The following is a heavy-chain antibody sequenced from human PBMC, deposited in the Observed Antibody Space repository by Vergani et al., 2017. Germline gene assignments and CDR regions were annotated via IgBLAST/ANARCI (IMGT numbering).Heavy chain of an antibody. CDR1: GDSITNGGFS. CDR2: IFPSGNS. Sequence: QVNLQESGPGLVKPSETLSLTCAVSGDSITNGGFSWNWIRQPPGKGPEWIGYIFPSGNSDYNPSLKNRVSISLDKSKNQFSLWVNSVTAADTAVYFCARASLRALVGYYYYMDVWGKGKTGVVSS. V-gene: IGHV4-30-2*01. D-gene: IGHD3-16*02. J-gene: IGHJ6*03. CDR3: ARASLRALVGYYYYMDV.